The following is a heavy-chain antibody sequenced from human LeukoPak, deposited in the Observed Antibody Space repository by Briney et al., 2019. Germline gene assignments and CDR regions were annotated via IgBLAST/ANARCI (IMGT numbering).Heavy chain of an antibody. CDR3: ARIKSGGTDCSSTSCPFDY. CDR2: IYNSGST. CDR1: GGSISGGSISSYY. D-gene: IGHD2-2*01. V-gene: IGHV4-61*01. J-gene: IGHJ4*02. Sequence: SETLSLTCTVSGGSISGGSISSYYWSWIRESPGKGLEGIGYIYNSGSTNYNPSLKSRVTIAVDTSKNQFSLKLSSVTAADTAVYYCARIKSGGTDCSSTSCPFDYWGQGTLVTVSS.